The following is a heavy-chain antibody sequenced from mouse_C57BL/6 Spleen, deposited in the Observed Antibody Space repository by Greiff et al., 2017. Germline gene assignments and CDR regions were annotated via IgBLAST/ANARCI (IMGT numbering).Heavy chain of an antibody. CDR3: ARYYNRAMDY. CDR1: GYSFTGYY. V-gene: IGHV1-42*01. D-gene: IGHD1-1*01. J-gene: IGHJ4*01. Sequence: EVQLHQSGPELVKPGASVKISCKASGYSFTGYYMNWVKQSPEKSLEWIGEINPSTGGTTYNQKFKAKATLTVDKSSSTAYMQLKSLTSEDSAVYYCARYYNRAMDYWGQGTSVTVSS. CDR2: INPSTGGT.